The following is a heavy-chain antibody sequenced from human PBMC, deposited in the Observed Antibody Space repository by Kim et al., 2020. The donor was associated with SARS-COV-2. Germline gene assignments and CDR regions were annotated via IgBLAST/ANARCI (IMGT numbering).Heavy chain of an antibody. J-gene: IGHJ3*02. Sequence: SLKSRVTRSVDTSKNQFSLKLSSVTAADTAVYYCARRPVVVVAAKGAFDIWGQGTMVTVSS. D-gene: IGHD2-15*01. V-gene: IGHV4-34*01. CDR3: ARRPVVVVAAKGAFDI.